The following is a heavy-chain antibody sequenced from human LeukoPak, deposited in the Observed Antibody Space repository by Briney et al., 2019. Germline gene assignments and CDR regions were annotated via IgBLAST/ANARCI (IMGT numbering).Heavy chain of an antibody. CDR3: ARQSFVVPAATHMDV. D-gene: IGHD2-2*01. J-gene: IGHJ6*03. V-gene: IGHV5-51*01. Sequence: GESLKISCKGFGYSFTTYWIAWVRQMPGKGLEFMGIIYPDDPDTRYSPSFQGQVTISADKSITTAYLQWSSLKTSDTAIYYCARQSFVVPAATHMDVWGKGTTVTVSS. CDR2: IYPDDPDT. CDR1: GYSFTTYW.